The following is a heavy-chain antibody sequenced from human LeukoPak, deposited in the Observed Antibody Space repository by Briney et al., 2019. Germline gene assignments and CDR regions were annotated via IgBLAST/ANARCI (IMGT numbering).Heavy chain of an antibody. CDR1: GGSISSSSYY. J-gene: IGHJ4*02. D-gene: IGHD3-10*01. V-gene: IGHV4-61*02. Sequence: PSETLSLTCTVSGGSISSSSYYWGWIRQPAGKGLEWIGRIYTSGSTNYNPPLKSRVTMSVDTSKNQFSLKLNSVTAADTAVYYCARDPGYFGSGSRGAFDYWGQGTLVTVSS. CDR3: ARDPGYFGSGSRGAFDY. CDR2: IYTSGST.